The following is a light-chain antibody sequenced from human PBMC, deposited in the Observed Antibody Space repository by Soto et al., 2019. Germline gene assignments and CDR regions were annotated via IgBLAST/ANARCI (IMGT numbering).Light chain of an antibody. Sequence: DTVMTQSPDSLAVSLGERATINCKSSQSLLYSSNNENYLAWYQQKPGQPPQLLIYWQSTPEYGVPDRFSGSGSGTDFTLTISSLQAADVAVYYCQQYYSAPYTFGQGTKLEIK. CDR1: QSLLYSSNNENY. J-gene: IGKJ2*01. V-gene: IGKV4-1*01. CDR2: WQS. CDR3: QQYYSAPYT.